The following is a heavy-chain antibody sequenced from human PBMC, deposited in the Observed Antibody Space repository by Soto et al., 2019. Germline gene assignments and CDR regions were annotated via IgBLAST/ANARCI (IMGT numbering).Heavy chain of an antibody. J-gene: IGHJ5*02. V-gene: IGHV3-11*01. CDR2: ISSSGSSI. CDR3: ARDPRDTVVVPTIMFRESLAP. Sequence: PGGSLRLSCAASGFTFSDYYMSWIRQAQGKRLEWVSYISSSGSSIYYADSVKGRFTISRDNSKNSLFLQMNSLRAEDTAVYYCARDPRDTVVVPTIMFRESLAPWGQGTQVTVSS. CDR1: GFTFSDYY. D-gene: IGHD2-2*01.